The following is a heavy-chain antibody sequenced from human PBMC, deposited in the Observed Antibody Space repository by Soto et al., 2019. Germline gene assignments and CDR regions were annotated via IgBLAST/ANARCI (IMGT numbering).Heavy chain of an antibody. Sequence: VQVVESGGGVVQPGRSLRLSCAASGFTFSRYAIHWVRQAPGKGLEWVSTIHGSGETAYYADSVKGRFTISRDNSNNTVYLQMDTLRAEDTATYYCAKRQSGSYYAAFDVWGQGTVVTVSS. CDR2: IHGSGETA. J-gene: IGHJ3*01. CDR3: AKRQSGSYYAAFDV. CDR1: GFTFSRYA. V-gene: IGHV3-23*04. D-gene: IGHD1-26*01.